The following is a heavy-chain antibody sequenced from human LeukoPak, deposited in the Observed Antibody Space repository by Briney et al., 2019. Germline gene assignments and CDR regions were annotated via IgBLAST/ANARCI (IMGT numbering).Heavy chain of an antibody. V-gene: IGHV3-11*06. Sequence: GGSLRLSCAASGFIFSDYYMTWIRQAPGKGLEWLSYISGSGSDTNYADSVKGRYTTSRDNAKNSLYLQMNSLRAEDTAVYYCARVGSIAAAGTPDYWGQETHVTVSS. J-gene: IGHJ4*02. D-gene: IGHD6-13*01. CDR2: ISGSGSDT. CDR1: GFIFSDYY. CDR3: ARVGSIAAAGTPDY.